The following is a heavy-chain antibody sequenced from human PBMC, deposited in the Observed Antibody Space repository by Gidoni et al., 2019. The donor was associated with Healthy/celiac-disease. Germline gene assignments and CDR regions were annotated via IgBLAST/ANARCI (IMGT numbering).Heavy chain of an antibody. Sequence: QLQLQESGPGLVKPSETLSLTCTVSGGSISSSSYYWGWIRQPPGKGLEWIGSIYYSGSTYYNPSLKSRVTISVDTSKNQFSLKLSSVTAADTAVYYCAVRYCSSTSCYFGYWGQGTLVTVSS. CDR1: GGSISSSSYY. CDR3: AVRYCSSTSCYFGY. D-gene: IGHD2-2*01. CDR2: IYYSGST. J-gene: IGHJ4*02. V-gene: IGHV4-39*01.